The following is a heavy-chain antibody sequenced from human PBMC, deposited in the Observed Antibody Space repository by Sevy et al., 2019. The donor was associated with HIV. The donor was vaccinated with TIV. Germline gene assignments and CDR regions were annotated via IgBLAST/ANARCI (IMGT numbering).Heavy chain of an antibody. J-gene: IGHJ4*02. CDR1: GFTFSNYA. Sequence: GGSLRLSCAASGFTFSNYAMQWVRQAPGKGLEWVAVISYDGSNKYYADSVKGRFTISRDNSKNTLYLQMNSLRAEDTAVYYCARDFIVLVPTTLVGPVDYWGQGTLVTVPS. CDR3: ARDFIVLVPTTLVGPVDY. CDR2: ISYDGSNK. D-gene: IGHD2-2*01. V-gene: IGHV3-30*04.